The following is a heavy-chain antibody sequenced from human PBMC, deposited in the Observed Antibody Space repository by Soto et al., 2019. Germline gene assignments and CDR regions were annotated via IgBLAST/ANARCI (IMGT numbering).Heavy chain of an antibody. V-gene: IGHV3-23*01. Sequence: VQLLESGGGLEQPGGSLRLSCVVSGFAFSNYGMSWVRQAPGRGLEWVSFISGSGTYTYYADSVKGRFTISRDNSKNTLYLQVNSLRGEDTAVYYCAKGYDGDPNYFDHWGQGTLVTVSS. D-gene: IGHD4-17*01. CDR3: AKGYDGDPNYFDH. CDR2: ISGSGTYT. CDR1: GFAFSNYG. J-gene: IGHJ4*02.